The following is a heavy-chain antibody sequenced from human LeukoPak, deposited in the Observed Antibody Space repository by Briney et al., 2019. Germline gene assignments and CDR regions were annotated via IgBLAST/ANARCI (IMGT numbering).Heavy chain of an antibody. D-gene: IGHD3-22*01. CDR2: ISYGGSNK. CDR3: ARSYDSYDY. CDR1: GFTFSSYA. Sequence: PGRSLRLSCAASGFTFSSYAMHWVRQAPGKGLEWVAVISYGGSNKYYADSVKGRFTISRDNSKNTLYLQMNSLRAEDTAVYYCARSYDSYDYWGQGTLVTVSS. J-gene: IGHJ4*02. V-gene: IGHV3-30-3*01.